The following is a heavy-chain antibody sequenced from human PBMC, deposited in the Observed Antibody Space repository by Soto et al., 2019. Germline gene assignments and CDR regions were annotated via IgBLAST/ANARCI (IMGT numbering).Heavy chain of an antibody. CDR2: ISNDGRTK. Sequence: GGSLRLSFAASGFTFSGYGMHWVRQAPGKGLEWVAAISNDGRTKYYAYSVKVRFTISRDNSKGTLDLQMNSLRVEDTAIYYCAKDRVSEHNIGWPQGXWGQVTLVTVSX. CDR3: AKDRVSEHNIGWPQGX. V-gene: IGHV3-30*18. J-gene: IGHJ5*02. CDR1: GFTFSGYG. D-gene: IGHD6-19*01.